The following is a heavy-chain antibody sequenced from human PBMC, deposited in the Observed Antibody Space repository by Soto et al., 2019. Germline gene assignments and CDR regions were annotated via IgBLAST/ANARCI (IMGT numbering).Heavy chain of an antibody. V-gene: IGHV3-11*04. D-gene: IGHD2-21*02. J-gene: IGHJ4*02. Sequence: QVQLVESGGGLVKPGRSLRLSCAASGFTFSDHYMSWIRQAPGKGLEWVSYISDSGITTYYADSVKGRFTISRDNAKNSLYLQMNSLRVEDTSVYYCARAGYCGPGCYYYFDYWGQGTLVTVSS. CDR3: ARAGYCGPGCYYYFDY. CDR2: ISDSGITT. CDR1: GFTFSDHY.